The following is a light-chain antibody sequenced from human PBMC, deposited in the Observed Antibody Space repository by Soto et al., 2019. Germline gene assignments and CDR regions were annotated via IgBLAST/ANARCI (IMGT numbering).Light chain of an antibody. CDR2: AAS. CDR3: QQSYSTPLT. J-gene: IGKJ4*01. CDR1: QSISIY. V-gene: IGKV1-39*01. Sequence: DIQMTQSPSSLSSSVGYRFTITCRASQSISIYLNWYQQKPGKAPKLLIYAASSLQSGVPSRFSGSGSGTDFTLTISSLQPEDFATYYCQQSYSTPLTFGGGTRWIS.